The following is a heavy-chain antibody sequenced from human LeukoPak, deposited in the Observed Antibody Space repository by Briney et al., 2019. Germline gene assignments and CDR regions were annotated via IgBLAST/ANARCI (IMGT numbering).Heavy chain of an antibody. CDR2: IYASGST. J-gene: IGHJ4*02. V-gene: IGHV4-61*02. CDR1: GGSISSADYY. CDR3: AKYFDS. Sequence: SQTLSLTCTVSGGSISSADYYWSWIRQLAGKGLEWIGRIYASGSTNYNPSLNNRVTISLDTSKNQFSLKLSSVTAADTAVYYCAKYFDSWGQGILVTVSS.